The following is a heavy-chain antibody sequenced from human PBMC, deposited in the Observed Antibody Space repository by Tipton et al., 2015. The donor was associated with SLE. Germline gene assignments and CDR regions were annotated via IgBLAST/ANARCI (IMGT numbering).Heavy chain of an antibody. Sequence: TLSLTCAVYGGSFSDYSWSWIRQPPGKGLEWIGEINHSGSTNYNPSLKSRVTISIDRSKNQFSLRLSSGTAADTAVYYCARDCTTGVCYTTSFDYWGQGTLVTVSP. V-gene: IGHV4-34*01. CDR2: INHSGST. CDR1: GGSFSDYS. CDR3: ARDCTTGVCYTTSFDY. J-gene: IGHJ4*02. D-gene: IGHD2-8*01.